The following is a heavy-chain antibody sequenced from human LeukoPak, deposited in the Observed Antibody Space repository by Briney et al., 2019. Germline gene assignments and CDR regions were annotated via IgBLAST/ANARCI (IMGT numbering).Heavy chain of an antibody. CDR3: ARDPYSGTYGNTYYYYMDV. V-gene: IGHV3-9*01. CDR2: ISWNSGSI. J-gene: IGHJ6*03. CDR1: GFTFDDYA. Sequence: GGSLRLSCAASGFTFDDYAMHWVRQAPGKGLEWVSGISWNSGSIGYADSVKGRFTISRDNARNSLYLQMNSLRVEDTAVYYCARDPYSGTYGNTYYYYMDVWGKGTTVTISS. D-gene: IGHD1-26*01.